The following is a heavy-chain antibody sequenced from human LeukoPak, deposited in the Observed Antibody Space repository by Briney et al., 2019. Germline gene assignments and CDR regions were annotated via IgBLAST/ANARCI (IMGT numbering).Heavy chain of an antibody. Sequence: SGTLSLTCAVSGGSIINSNWWSWVRQPPGKGLEWIGEIDHSGSTSYNPSLKSRVTMSVDRSQNQFSLRLSTVTAADTAVYYCARGISPYYDSSGYHFDYWGQGTLVTVSS. J-gene: IGHJ4*02. CDR1: GGSIINSNW. CDR2: IDHSGST. D-gene: IGHD3-22*01. V-gene: IGHV4-4*02. CDR3: ARGISPYYDSSGYHFDY.